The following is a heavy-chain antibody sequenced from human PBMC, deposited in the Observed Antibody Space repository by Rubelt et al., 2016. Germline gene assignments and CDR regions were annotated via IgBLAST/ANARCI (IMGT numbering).Heavy chain of an antibody. CDR2: ISYDGSNK. CDR1: GFTFSSYG. V-gene: IGHV3-30*03. CDR3: ARGGWLQLNDY. Sequence: QQVVPGGGVVQPGRSLRLSCAASGFTFSSYGMHWVRQAPGKGLEWVAVISYDGSNKYYADSVKGRFTISRDNSKNTLYLQMNSLRAEDTAVYYCARGGWLQLNDYWGQGTLVTVSS. D-gene: IGHD5-24*01. J-gene: IGHJ4*02.